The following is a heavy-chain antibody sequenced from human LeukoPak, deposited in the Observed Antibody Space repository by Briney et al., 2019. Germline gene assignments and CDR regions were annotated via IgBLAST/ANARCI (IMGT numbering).Heavy chain of an antibody. V-gene: IGHV1-18*01. Sequence: ASVKVSCKASGYTFTSYGISWVRQAPGQGLEWMGWISAYNGNTKYAQKFQGRVTMTTDTSTSTAYMELRSLRTDDTAVYYCARRTSSSQEYYYNGMDVWGQGTTVTVSS. CDR1: GYTFTSYG. CDR3: ARRTSSSQEYYYNGMDV. CDR2: ISAYNGNT. J-gene: IGHJ6*02.